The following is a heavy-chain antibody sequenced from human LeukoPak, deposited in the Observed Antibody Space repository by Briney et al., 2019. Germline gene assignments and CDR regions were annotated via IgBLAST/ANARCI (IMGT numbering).Heavy chain of an antibody. CDR2: IYHSGST. J-gene: IGHJ4*02. Sequence: SETLSLTCTVSGYSISSGYYWGWIRQPPGKGLEWIGSIYHSGSTNYNPSLKSRVTISVDTSKNQFSLKLSSVTAADTAVYYCARGRGYDYAPLDWGQGTLVTVSS. CDR1: GYSISSGYY. D-gene: IGHD3-16*01. CDR3: ARGRGYDYAPLD. V-gene: IGHV4-38-2*02.